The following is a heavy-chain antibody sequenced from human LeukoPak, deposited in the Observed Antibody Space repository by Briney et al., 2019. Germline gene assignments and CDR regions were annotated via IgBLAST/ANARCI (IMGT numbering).Heavy chain of an antibody. CDR1: GLTFSDYY. V-gene: IGHV3-11*01. CDR3: ARAVGAGAFDN. Sequence: GGSLRLSCAASGLTFSDYYMSWIRQAPGKGLEWVSFISSSGNTISYADSVNGRFNISRDNAKNSLYLQMNSLRAEDTAAYYCARAVGAGAFDNWGHGTLVTVSS. CDR2: ISSSGNTI. J-gene: IGHJ4*01. D-gene: IGHD1-26*01.